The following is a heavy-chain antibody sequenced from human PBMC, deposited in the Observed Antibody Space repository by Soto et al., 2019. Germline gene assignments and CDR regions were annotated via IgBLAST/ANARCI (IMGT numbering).Heavy chain of an antibody. CDR1: GGTFSTYS. CDR2: IIPMLGIR. CDR3: TIGSWSGEVFDI. Sequence: QVQLVQSGAEVKKPGSSVKVSCKDSGGTFSTYSMIWVRQAPGQGLEWMGRIIPMLGIRNYAQRFQDRVTITADKTTATAHMELSSLRSEDTALYYCTIGSWSGEVFDIWGQGTMFTVSS. D-gene: IGHD2-21*01. V-gene: IGHV1-69*02. J-gene: IGHJ3*02.